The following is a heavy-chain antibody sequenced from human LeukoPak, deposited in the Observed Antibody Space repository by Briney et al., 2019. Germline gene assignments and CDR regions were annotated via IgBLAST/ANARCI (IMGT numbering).Heavy chain of an antibody. D-gene: IGHD3-10*01. V-gene: IGHV4-4*07. J-gene: IGHJ4*02. CDR2: LYISGST. Sequence: PSETLSLTCTVSGASISSYYYNWIRQTAVRGLEWIGRLYISGSTDYNPSVKSRVTISVDTSNNQFSLNLNSVTAAGTAVYFCARDLSGSVYFDYWGQGVLVTVSS. CDR1: GASISSYY. CDR3: ARDLSGSVYFDY.